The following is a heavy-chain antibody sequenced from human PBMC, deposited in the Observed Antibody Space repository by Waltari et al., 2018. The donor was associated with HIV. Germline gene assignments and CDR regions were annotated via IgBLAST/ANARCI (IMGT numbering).Heavy chain of an antibody. CDR1: SFIFKNYW. Sequence: VESGGGLVQPEGSLRLSCAASSFIFKNYWMTWVRQAPGKGLEWVASINEDGSEEHYLDSVKGRLTVSRDNTKNSLYLLMSNLRVDDTAVYYCARLVYGDYARYFDLWAVAPWSLSPQ. CDR3: ARLVYGDYARYFDL. V-gene: IGHV3-7*01. J-gene: IGHJ2*01. CDR2: INEDGSEE. D-gene: IGHD4-17*01.